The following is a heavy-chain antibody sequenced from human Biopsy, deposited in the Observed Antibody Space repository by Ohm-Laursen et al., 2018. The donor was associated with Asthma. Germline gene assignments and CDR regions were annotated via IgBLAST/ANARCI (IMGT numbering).Heavy chain of an antibody. CDR3: VRDGTDDAFDI. CDR2: ISKDASTQ. Sequence: SLRLSCSASGFSFSNFAIHWVRQALGKGLEWVGVISKDASTQDYADSVKGRFTMARDNSKNTLDLQMNSLREEDTAVYYCVRDGTDDAFDIWGQGTVVSVSS. J-gene: IGHJ3*02. V-gene: IGHV3-30*01. CDR1: GFSFSNFA. D-gene: IGHD1-1*01.